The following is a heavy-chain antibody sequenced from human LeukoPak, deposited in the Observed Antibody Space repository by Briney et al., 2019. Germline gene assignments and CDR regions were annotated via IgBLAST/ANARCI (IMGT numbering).Heavy chain of an antibody. CDR2: FDPEDRET. J-gene: IGHJ6*02. CDR3: ATDQRGAGLGFVYGSGSFNGLDV. CDR1: GYTLTELS. Sequence: ASVKVSCKVSGYTLTELSMHWVRQAPGKGLEWMGGFDPEDRETIYAQKFQGRVTMTEDTSTDTGYMELSSLRSEDTAVYYCATDQRGAGLGFVYGSGSFNGLDVWGQGTTVTVSS. D-gene: IGHD3-10*01. V-gene: IGHV1-24*01.